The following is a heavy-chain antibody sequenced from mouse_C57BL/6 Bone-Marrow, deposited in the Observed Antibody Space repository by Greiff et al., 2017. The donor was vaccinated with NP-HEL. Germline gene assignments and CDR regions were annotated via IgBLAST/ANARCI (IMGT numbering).Heavy chain of an antibody. V-gene: IGHV1-52*01. CDR2: IDPSDSET. CDR1: GYTFTSYW. D-gene: IGHD1-1*01. J-gene: IGHJ2*01. Sequence: QVQLQQPGAELVRPGSSVKLSCKASGYTFTSYWMHWVKQRPIQGLDWIGNIDPSDSETHYNQKFKDKATLTVDKSSSTAYMQLSSLTSEDSAVYYCAREGLYYRLDYWGQGTTLTVSS. CDR3: AREGLYYRLDY.